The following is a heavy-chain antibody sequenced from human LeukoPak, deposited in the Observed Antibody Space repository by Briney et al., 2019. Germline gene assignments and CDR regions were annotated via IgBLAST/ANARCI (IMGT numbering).Heavy chain of an antibody. V-gene: IGHV3-21*01. CDR2: ISSSSSYI. CDR3: AGHPSARPTETSIDY. D-gene: IGHD6-6*01. CDR1: GFTVSSNY. J-gene: IGHJ4*02. Sequence: GGSLRLSCAASGFTVSSNYMSWVRQAPGKGLEWVSSISSSSSYIYYADSVKGRFTISRDNAKNSLYLQMNSLRAEDTAVYYCAGHPSARPTETSIDYWGQGTLVTVSS.